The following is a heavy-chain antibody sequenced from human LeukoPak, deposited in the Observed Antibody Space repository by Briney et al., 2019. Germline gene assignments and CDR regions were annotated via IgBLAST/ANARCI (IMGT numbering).Heavy chain of an antibody. CDR1: GFTVSSNY. V-gene: IGHV3-23*01. CDR3: AKTTTGYSSGRYPGWPADS. J-gene: IGHJ4*02. Sequence: GGSLRLSCAASGFTVSSNYMSWVRQAPGKGLEWVSGIFGSGGSAHYADSVKGRFTISRDNSKNTVYLQMNSLRAEDTAVYYCAKTTTGYSSGRYPGWPADSWGQGALVTVSS. CDR2: IFGSGGSA. D-gene: IGHD6-19*01.